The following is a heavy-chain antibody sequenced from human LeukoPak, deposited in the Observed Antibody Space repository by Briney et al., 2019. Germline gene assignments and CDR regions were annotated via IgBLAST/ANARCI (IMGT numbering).Heavy chain of an antibody. CDR1: GGSISSSSYY. CDR3: SGAWSINWFDS. Sequence: SETLSLTCTVSGGSISSSSYYWGWIRQPPGKGLEWIGSIYYSGSTYYNPSLKSRVTISVDTSKNQFSLKLSSVTAADTAVYYCSGAWSINWFDSWGQGTLVTVSS. CDR2: IYYSGST. V-gene: IGHV4-39*01. J-gene: IGHJ5*01. D-gene: IGHD2-8*02.